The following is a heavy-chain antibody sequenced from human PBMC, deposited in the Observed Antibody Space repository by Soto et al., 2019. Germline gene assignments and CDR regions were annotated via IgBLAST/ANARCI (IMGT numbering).Heavy chain of an antibody. D-gene: IGHD3-22*01. Sequence: GGSLRLSCAASGFTFSNAWMSWVRQAPGKGLEWVGRIKSKTDGGTTDYAAPVKGRFTISRDDSKNTLYLQMNSLKTEDTAVYYCTTEATYYYDSSGYYFDYWGQGTLVTVSS. J-gene: IGHJ4*02. V-gene: IGHV3-15*01. CDR2: IKSKTDGGTT. CDR1: GFTFSNAW. CDR3: TTEATYYYDSSGYYFDY.